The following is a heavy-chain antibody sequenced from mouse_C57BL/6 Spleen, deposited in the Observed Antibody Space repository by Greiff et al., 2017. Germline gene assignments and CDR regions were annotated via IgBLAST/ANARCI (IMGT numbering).Heavy chain of an antibody. CDR2: ISSGSSTI. J-gene: IGHJ2*01. CDR1: GFTFSDYG. D-gene: IGHD4-1*01. V-gene: IGHV5-17*01. Sequence: EVMLVESGGGLVKPGGSLKLSCAASGFTFSDYGMHWVRQAPEQGLAWVAYISSGSSTIYYADTVKGRFTISRDNAKNTLFLQMTSLRSEDTAMYYCARLWVGPLDYWGQGTTLTVSS. CDR3: ARLWVGPLDY.